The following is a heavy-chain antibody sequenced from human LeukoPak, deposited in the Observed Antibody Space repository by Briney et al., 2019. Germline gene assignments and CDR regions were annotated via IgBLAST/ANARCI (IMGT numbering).Heavy chain of an antibody. J-gene: IGHJ4*02. Sequence: EASETLSLTCAVSGYSISSGYYWGWIRQPPGKGLEWIGSIYHSGSTYYNPSLKSRVTISVDTSKNQFSLKLSSVTAADTAVYYCARPTVVIRNFDYWGQGTLVTVSS. CDR2: IYHSGST. CDR1: GYSISSGYY. CDR3: ARPTVVIRNFDY. V-gene: IGHV4-38-2*01. D-gene: IGHD4-23*01.